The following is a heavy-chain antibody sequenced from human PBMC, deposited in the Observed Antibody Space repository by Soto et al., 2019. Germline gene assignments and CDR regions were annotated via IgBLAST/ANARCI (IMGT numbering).Heavy chain of an antibody. Sequence: GGSLRLSCAASGFTFSSYGMHWVRQAPGKGLEWVAVISYDGSNKYYADSVKGRFTISRDNSKNTLYLQMNSLRAEDTAVYYCAATWDGYSYGDRVYYFDYWGQGTLVTVSS. CDR1: GFTFSSYG. CDR2: ISYDGSNK. J-gene: IGHJ4*02. V-gene: IGHV3-30*03. D-gene: IGHD5-18*01. CDR3: AATWDGYSYGDRVYYFDY.